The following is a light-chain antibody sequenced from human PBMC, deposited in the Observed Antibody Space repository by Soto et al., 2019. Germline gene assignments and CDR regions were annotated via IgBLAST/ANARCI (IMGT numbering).Light chain of an antibody. CDR1: QSVSSSY. CDR3: QQYGSSPWT. J-gene: IGKJ1*01. Sequence: EIVLTQSPGTLSLSPGQRATLSCRASQSVSSSYFAWYQQKPGQAPRLLIYGASSRATGIPDRFSGSGSGTDFTLTISRLEPEDFAVYYCQQYGSSPWTFGQGTKVDIK. V-gene: IGKV3-20*01. CDR2: GAS.